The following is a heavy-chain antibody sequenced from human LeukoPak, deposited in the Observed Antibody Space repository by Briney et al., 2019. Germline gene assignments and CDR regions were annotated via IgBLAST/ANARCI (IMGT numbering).Heavy chain of an antibody. CDR2: IKQDGSEK. CDR3: VKSPYSSAWLHYY. J-gene: IGHJ4*02. D-gene: IGHD6-19*01. CDR1: GFTFSSYW. V-gene: IGHV3-7*03. Sequence: GGSLRLSCAASGFTFSSYWMSWVRQAPGKGLEWVANIKQDGSEKYYVDSVKGRFTISRDNFKNTLYLQLNSLRAEDTAVYYCVKSPYSSAWLHYYWGQGTLVTVSS.